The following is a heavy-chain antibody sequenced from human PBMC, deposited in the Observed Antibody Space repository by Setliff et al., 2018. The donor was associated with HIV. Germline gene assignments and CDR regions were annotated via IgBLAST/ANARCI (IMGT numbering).Heavy chain of an antibody. V-gene: IGHV4-39*07. CDR1: GGSISSSSYY. CDR3: ARGYSSSWYDS. Sequence: LSLTCTVSGGSISSSSYYWGWIRQHPGKGLEWIGSIYYSGSTYYNPFLKNRVTISVDTSKNQFSLRLSSVTAADTAVYYCARGYSSSWYDSWGQGTLVTVSS. J-gene: IGHJ5*01. D-gene: IGHD6-13*01. CDR2: IYYSGST.